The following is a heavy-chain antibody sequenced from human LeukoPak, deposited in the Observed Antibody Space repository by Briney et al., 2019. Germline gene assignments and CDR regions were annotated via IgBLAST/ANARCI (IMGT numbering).Heavy chain of an antibody. CDR3: TRDSGTYNWLDP. J-gene: IGHJ5*02. Sequence: PGGSLKLSCAASGFTFSDSSIHWVRQASGKGLEWIVLMEKKLNGYATAYAASVRGRFTISRDDSPNTAYLQMDSLKTEDTALYYCTRDSGTYNWLDPWGQGTLVTVSS. CDR2: MEKKLNGYAT. V-gene: IGHV3-73*01. D-gene: IGHD1-26*01. CDR1: GFTFSDSS.